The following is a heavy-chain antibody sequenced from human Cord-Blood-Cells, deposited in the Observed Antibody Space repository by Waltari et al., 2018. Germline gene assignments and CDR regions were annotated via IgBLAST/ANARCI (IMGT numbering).Heavy chain of an antibody. J-gene: IGHJ2*01. CDR2: IDHSGST. D-gene: IGHD6-6*01. Sequence: QVQLQQWGAGLLKPSETLSLTCAVYGGSFSGYYCSWIRQPPVKGLEWSGEIDHSGSTNYNPSLKVGVALALYTSKCEFSLKLSSVTAADTAVYYCARGQRQLVRYFDLWGRGTLVTVSS. CDR3: ARGQRQLVRYFDL. V-gene: IGHV4-34*01. CDR1: GGSFSGYY.